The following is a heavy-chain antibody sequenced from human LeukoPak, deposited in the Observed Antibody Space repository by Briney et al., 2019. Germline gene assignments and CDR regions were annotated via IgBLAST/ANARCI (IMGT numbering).Heavy chain of an antibody. CDR1: GGSISYYY. V-gene: IGHV4-59*01. D-gene: IGHD4/OR15-4a*01. Sequence: SETLSLTCTVSGGSISYYYWSWIRQSPGKGLEWIGYVYYSGTTNYNPSLKSRDTISVDTSKNQCSLQLRSVTAADTAVYYCAREDPQTRVPEGMDVWGQGTTVTVSS. J-gene: IGHJ6*02. CDR2: VYYSGTT. CDR3: AREDPQTRVPEGMDV.